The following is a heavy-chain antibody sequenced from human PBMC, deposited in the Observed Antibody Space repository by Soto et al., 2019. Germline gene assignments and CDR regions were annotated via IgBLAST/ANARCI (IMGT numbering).Heavy chain of an antibody. CDR2: INHSGST. D-gene: IGHD6-19*01. CDR1: GGSFSGYY. J-gene: IGHJ4*02. V-gene: IGHV4-34*01. CDR3: VRVGFSRGWSFFDY. Sequence: SETLSLTCAVYGGSFSGYYWSWIRQPPGKGLEWIGEINHSGSTNYNPSLKSRVTISGDESKNSVDLQMNSLKTEDTAVYYCVRVGFSRGWSFFDYWGQGALVTVSS.